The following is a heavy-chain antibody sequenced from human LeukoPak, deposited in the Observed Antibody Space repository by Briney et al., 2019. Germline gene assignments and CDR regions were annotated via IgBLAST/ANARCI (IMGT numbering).Heavy chain of an antibody. V-gene: IGHV3-7*01. CDR1: GFTFSSYW. CDR3: ARFYGDETYFDY. J-gene: IGHJ4*02. Sequence: PGGSLRLSCTASGFTFSSYWTNWVRQAPGKGLEWVANIKQDGSEIYYVDSVKGRFTISRDNAKNSLYLQMNSLRAEDTAVYYCARFYGDETYFDYWGQGTLVTVSS. CDR2: IKQDGSEI. D-gene: IGHD4-17*01.